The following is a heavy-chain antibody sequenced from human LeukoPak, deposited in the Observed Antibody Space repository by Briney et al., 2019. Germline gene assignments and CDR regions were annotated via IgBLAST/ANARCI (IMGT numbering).Heavy chain of an antibody. CDR1: KFTFSSFW. J-gene: IGHJ3*02. D-gene: IGHD5-12*01. Sequence: PGGSLRLSCAASKFTFSSFWMSWVRQAPGKGLEWVASIKGDGSEKYYVDSVKGRFIISRDNAKNSLYLQMNNLRAEDTAVYYCAKITRYTFDIWGQGTMVTVSS. CDR2: IKGDGSEK. V-gene: IGHV3-7*02. CDR3: AKITRYTFDI.